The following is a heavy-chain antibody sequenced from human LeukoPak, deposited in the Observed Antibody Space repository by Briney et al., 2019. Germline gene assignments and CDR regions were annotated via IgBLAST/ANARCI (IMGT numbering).Heavy chain of an antibody. CDR3: ARVPHGETIFGVVLYWFDP. J-gene: IGHJ5*02. Sequence: AETVSLICSLSSHSMNSGYYWGSIRQPPGTGLGWIDWIYYSGTTYYNPSLKSRLTISVDTSKNQFSLKLSSVTTADTAVYYCARVPHGETIFGVVLYWFDPWGQGTLVTVFS. V-gene: IGHV4-38-2*02. CDR1: SHSMNSGYY. CDR2: IYYSGTT. D-gene: IGHD3-3*01.